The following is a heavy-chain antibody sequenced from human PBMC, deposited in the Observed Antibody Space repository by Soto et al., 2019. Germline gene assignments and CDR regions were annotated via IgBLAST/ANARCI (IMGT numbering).Heavy chain of an antibody. CDR3: AREQYSSSLTRMDV. Sequence: QVQLVESGGGVVQPGRSLRLSCAASGFTFSSYAMHGVRQAPGEGLEWVAVISYDGSNKYYADSVKGRFTISRDNSKNTLYLQMNSLRAEDTAVYYCAREQYSSSLTRMDVWGQGTTVTVSS. CDR1: GFTFSSYA. V-gene: IGHV3-30-3*01. J-gene: IGHJ6*02. CDR2: ISYDGSNK. D-gene: IGHD6-6*01.